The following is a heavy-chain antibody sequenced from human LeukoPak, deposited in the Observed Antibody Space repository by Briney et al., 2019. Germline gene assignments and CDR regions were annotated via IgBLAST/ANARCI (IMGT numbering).Heavy chain of an antibody. CDR2: ISYDGSNK. Sequence: GGSLRLSCAASGSTFSSYGMHGVRQAPGKALEGVADISYDGSNKYYADSVKGRFTISRDNSKNTLYLQMNSLRAEDTAVYYCAKDPSLAGTSNGYWGQGTLVTVSS. J-gene: IGHJ4*02. CDR1: GSTFSSYG. CDR3: AKDPSLAGTSNGY. D-gene: IGHD6-19*01. V-gene: IGHV3-30*18.